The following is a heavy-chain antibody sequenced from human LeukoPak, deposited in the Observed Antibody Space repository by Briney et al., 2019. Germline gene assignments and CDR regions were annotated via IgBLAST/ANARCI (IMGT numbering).Heavy chain of an antibody. CDR3: ARGLTGITMIFTAFDI. J-gene: IGHJ3*02. V-gene: IGHV4-59*12. D-gene: IGHD3-22*01. Sequence: PSETLSLTCTVSGGAISGYYWSWIRQPPGKGLEWIGYIYYSGSTNYNPSLKSRVTISVDTSKNQFSLKLSSVTAADTAVYYCARGLTGITMIFTAFDIWGQGTMVTVSS. CDR2: IYYSGST. CDR1: GGAISGYY.